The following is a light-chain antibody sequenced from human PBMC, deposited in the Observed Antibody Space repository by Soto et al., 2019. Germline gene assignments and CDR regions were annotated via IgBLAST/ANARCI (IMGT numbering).Light chain of an antibody. CDR2: AAS. Sequence: DIPMAQSPSSLSASVGDRVTITCRASQYIDTYLHWYQQKPGKAPKLLIYAASSLQSVVPSRFSGSGSGTDFTLTISSLQPKDFVSYFWQQNHSVPQTLGGGTKVEIK. CDR1: QYIDTY. J-gene: IGKJ4*01. CDR3: QQNHSVPQT. V-gene: IGKV1-39*01.